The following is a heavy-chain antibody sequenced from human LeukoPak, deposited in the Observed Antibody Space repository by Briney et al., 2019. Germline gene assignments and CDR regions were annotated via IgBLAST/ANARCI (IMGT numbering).Heavy chain of an antibody. CDR3: ARPISSGSIDY. CDR2: ITTDGSST. Sequence: PGGSLRLSCAASGFTFSTYWMHWVRQGPGKGLLWVSRITTDGSSTKYADSVKGRFTTSRDNAKNTLYLQMNSLRAEDTAVYYCARPISSGSIDYWGQGTLVIVSS. D-gene: IGHD6-19*01. V-gene: IGHV3-74*03. CDR1: GFTFSTYW. J-gene: IGHJ4*02.